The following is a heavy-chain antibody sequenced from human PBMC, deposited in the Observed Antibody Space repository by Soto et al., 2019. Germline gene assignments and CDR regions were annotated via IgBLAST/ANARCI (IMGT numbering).Heavy chain of an antibody. CDR1: GASISSTNW. CDR3: ATLPPRIVVVVLPIPT. J-gene: IGHJ4*02. Sequence: QVQLQESGPRLVKPSGTLSLTCAVSGASISSTNWWTWVRQPPGKGLEWIGEIYHTGSTKYNPSLKSRATISLDKSNNQSPLNLSSVTAADTAVYSCATLPPRIVVVVLPIPTWGQGTLVTVSS. D-gene: IGHD2-15*01. V-gene: IGHV4-4*02. CDR2: IYHTGST.